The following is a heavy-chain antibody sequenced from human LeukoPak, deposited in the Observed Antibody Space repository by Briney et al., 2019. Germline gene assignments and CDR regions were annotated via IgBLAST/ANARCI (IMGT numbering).Heavy chain of an antibody. Sequence: SVKVSCKAPGGTFSSYTISWVRQAPGQGLEWMGRIIPILGIANYAQKFQGRVTITADKSTSTAYMELSSLRSEDTAVYYCARSITVVAALDAWGQGTLVTVSS. D-gene: IGHD2-15*01. J-gene: IGHJ5*02. CDR2: IIPILGIA. V-gene: IGHV1-69*02. CDR1: GGTFSSYT. CDR3: ARSITVVAALDA.